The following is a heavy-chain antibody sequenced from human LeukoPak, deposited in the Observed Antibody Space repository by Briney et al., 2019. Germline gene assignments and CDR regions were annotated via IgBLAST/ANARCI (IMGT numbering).Heavy chain of an antibody. J-gene: IGHJ6*03. CDR3: ATTPPSSSSSSYYYYYMDV. CDR2: IYTSGST. CDR1: GDSISSGNYY. Sequence: SETLSLTFTVSGDSISSGNYYWTWIRQPAGKGLEWIGRIYTSGSTNYNPSLKSRVTISVDTSKNQFSLKLSSVTAADTAVYYCATTPPSSSSSSYYYYYMDVWGKGTTVTVSS. V-gene: IGHV4-61*02. D-gene: IGHD6-6*01.